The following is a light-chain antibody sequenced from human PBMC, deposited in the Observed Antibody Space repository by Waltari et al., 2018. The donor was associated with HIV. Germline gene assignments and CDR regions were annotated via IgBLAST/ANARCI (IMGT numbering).Light chain of an antibody. CDR1: GPNVGNNF. CDR2: DNN. J-gene: IGLJ6*01. CDR3: ETWDTSLRVGV. V-gene: IGLV1-51*01. Sequence: HSLLTQPPSVSGPPGQKVTIPCSRTGPNVGNNFVSWYQVVPGRGPKLIIFDNNQRPADVPERFSGSKTGTSASLFITGLQAGDEADYYCETWDTSLRVGVFGGGTRVTVL.